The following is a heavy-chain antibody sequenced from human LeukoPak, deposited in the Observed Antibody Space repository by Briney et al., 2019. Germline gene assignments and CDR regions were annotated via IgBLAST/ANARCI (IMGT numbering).Heavy chain of an antibody. V-gene: IGHV4-34*01. J-gene: IGHJ3*02. D-gene: IGHD3-22*01. Sequence: SETLSLTCAVYGGSFSGYYWSWIRQPPGKGLERIGEINHSGSTNYNPSLKSRVTISVDTSKNQFSLKLSSVTAADTAVYYCARPKTVITMIVGSEVAFDIWGQGTMVTVSS. CDR1: GGSFSGYY. CDR3: ARPKTVITMIVGSEVAFDI. CDR2: INHSGST.